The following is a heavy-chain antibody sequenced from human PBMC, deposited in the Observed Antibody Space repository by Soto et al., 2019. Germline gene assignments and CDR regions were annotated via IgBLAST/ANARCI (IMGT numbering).Heavy chain of an antibody. CDR3: ASGLIAVAGMGDY. V-gene: IGHV1-3*01. D-gene: IGHD6-19*01. CDR1: GYTFTSYA. CDR2: INAGNGNT. Sequence: ASVKVSCKASGYTFTSYAMHWVRQAPGQRLEWMGWINAGNGNTKYSQKFQGRVTITRDTSASTAYMELSSLRPEDTAVYYCASGLIAVAGMGDYWGQGTLVTVSS. J-gene: IGHJ4*02.